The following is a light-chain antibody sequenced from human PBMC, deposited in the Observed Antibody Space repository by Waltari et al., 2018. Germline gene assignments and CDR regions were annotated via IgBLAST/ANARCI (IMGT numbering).Light chain of an antibody. V-gene: IGKV1-39*01. Sequence: DIQQTQSPSSLSASVGDRVTITCRTDQTISSYLSWYQQKPGRAPQLLIYAATSLHVGVPSRFSGSGSVTDFTLTISSLQPEDFATYYCQQTYTASTFGPGTKVDVK. CDR2: AAT. CDR1: QTISSY. J-gene: IGKJ3*01. CDR3: QQTYTAST.